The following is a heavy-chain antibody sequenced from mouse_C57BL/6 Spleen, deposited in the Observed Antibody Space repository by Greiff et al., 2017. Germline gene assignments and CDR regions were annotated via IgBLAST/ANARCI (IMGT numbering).Heavy chain of an antibody. V-gene: IGHV1-55*01. J-gene: IGHJ2*01. CDR2: IYPGSGST. D-gene: IGHD1-1*01. Sequence: QVQLQQPGAELVKPGASVKMSCKASGYTFTSYWITWVKQRPGQGLEWIGDIYPGSGSTNYNEKFKSKATLTVDTSSSTAYMQLSSLISEDSAVYYCASLYGSSYAGYYFDYWGQGTTLTVSS. CDR3: ASLYGSSYAGYYFDY. CDR1: GYTFTSYW.